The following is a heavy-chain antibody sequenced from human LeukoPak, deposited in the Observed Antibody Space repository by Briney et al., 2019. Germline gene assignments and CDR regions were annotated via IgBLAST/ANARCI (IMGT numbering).Heavy chain of an antibody. Sequence: GGSLRLSCAASGFTVSNDHMTWVRQAPGKGLEWISVIYPSGTTQYANSVKGRFTISRDISKNTLYLQMNSLRDEDTAVYYCARDPYFDSSGYPYFFDYWGQGTLVTVSS. J-gene: IGHJ4*02. CDR1: GFTVSNDH. CDR2: IYPSGTT. CDR3: ARDPYFDSSGYPYFFDY. V-gene: IGHV3-66*01. D-gene: IGHD3-22*01.